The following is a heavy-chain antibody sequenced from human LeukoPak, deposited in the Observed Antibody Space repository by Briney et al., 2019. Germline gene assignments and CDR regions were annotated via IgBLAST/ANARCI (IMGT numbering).Heavy chain of an antibody. CDR3: AKSVTGYYYYGMDI. CDR1: GFTFDNYG. Sequence: GGSLRLSCVATGFTFDNYGMNWVRQAPGKGLEWVSGIDWNGRGARYADSVKGRFTISRGNAKGPLYLQMNSLRAEDTALYYCAKSVTGYYYYGMDIWGHGTPVTVSS. J-gene: IGHJ6*02. V-gene: IGHV3-20*04. CDR2: IDWNGRGA. D-gene: IGHD1-14*01.